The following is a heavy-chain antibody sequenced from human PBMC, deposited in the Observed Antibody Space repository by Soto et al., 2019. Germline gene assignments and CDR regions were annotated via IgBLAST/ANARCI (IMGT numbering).Heavy chain of an antibody. Sequence: GGSLRLSCAASGFTFSDYYMSWIRQAPGKGLEWVSAFYGGDNPEYADSVKGRFTISRDDSKNTLYLQMNSLRAEDTAVYYCAKRQQLYYNEISGRPLNAFDVWGQGTMVTVSS. CDR3: AKRQQLYYNEISGRPLNAFDV. CDR1: GFTFSDYY. V-gene: IGHV3-53*01. D-gene: IGHD3-22*01. CDR2: FYGGDNP. J-gene: IGHJ3*01.